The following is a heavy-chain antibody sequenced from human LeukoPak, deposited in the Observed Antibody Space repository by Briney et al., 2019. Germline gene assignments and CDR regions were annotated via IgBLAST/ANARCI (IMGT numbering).Heavy chain of an antibody. J-gene: IGHJ4*02. V-gene: IGHV3-23*01. Sequence: GGSLRLSCAASGFTFSTYAMSWVRQAPGKGLEWVSAISASGVTTYYADSVRGRFTISRDNSKNTLYLQMNSLRAEDTAVYYCATSRFFWGQETLVTVSS. CDR1: GFTFSTYA. D-gene: IGHD3-10*01. CDR3: ATSRFF. CDR2: ISASGVTT.